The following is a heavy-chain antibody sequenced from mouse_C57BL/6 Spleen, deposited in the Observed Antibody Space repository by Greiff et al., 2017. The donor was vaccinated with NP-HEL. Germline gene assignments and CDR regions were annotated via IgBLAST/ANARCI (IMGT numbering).Heavy chain of an antibody. V-gene: IGHV5-9*01. CDR1: GFTFSSYT. CDR2: ISGGGGNT. Sequence: EVQVVESGGGLVKPGGSLKLSCAASGFTFSSYTMSWVRQTPEKRLEWVATISGGGGNTYYPDSVKGRFTISRDNAKNTLYLQMSSLRSEDTALYYCARDYYDYDWYFDVWGTGTTVTVCS. J-gene: IGHJ1*03. D-gene: IGHD2-4*01. CDR3: ARDYYDYDWYFDV.